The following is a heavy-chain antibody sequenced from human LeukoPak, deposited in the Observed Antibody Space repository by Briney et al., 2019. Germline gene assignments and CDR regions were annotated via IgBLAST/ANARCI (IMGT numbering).Heavy chain of an antibody. D-gene: IGHD1-26*01. CDR3: ARVKSIVGAA. Sequence: GGSLRLSCAASGFTFSSYSMNWVRQAPGKGLEWVSYISSSSTIYYADSVKGRFTISRDNAKNSLYLQMNSLRAEDTAVYYCARVKSIVGAAWGQGTLVTVSS. J-gene: IGHJ5*02. CDR2: ISSSSTI. V-gene: IGHV3-48*01. CDR1: GFTFSSYS.